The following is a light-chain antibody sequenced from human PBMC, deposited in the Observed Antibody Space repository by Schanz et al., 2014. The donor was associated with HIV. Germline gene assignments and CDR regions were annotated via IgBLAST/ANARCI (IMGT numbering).Light chain of an antibody. CDR1: SSDIGGYKY. Sequence: QSALTQPASVSGSPGQSISISCTGSSSDIGGYKYVSWYQQHPDKAPKLVIFDVIKRPSGVSNRFSGSKSGNTASLTISGLQADDEADYYCSSYTSSSSYVFGTGTKLTVL. CDR3: SSYTSSSSYV. V-gene: IGLV2-14*03. CDR2: DVI. J-gene: IGLJ1*01.